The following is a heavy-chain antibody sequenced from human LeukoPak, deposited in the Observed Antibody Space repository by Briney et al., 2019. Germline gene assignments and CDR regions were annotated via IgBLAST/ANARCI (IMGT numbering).Heavy chain of an antibody. CDR2: ISSSSSYI. J-gene: IGHJ3*02. CDR3: ARAGRGELHPDAFDI. CDR1: GFTFSSYS. Sequence: PGGSLRLSCAASGFTFSSYSMNWVRQAPGKGLEWVSSISSSSSYIYYADSVKGRFTISRDNAKNSLYLQMNSLRAEDTAVYYCARAGRGELHPDAFDIWGQGTMVTVSS. D-gene: IGHD1-7*01. V-gene: IGHV3-21*01.